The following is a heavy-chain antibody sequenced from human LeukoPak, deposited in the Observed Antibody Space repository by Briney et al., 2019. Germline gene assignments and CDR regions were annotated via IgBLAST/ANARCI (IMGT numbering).Heavy chain of an antibody. J-gene: IGHJ4*02. CDR3: AREGCSDGSCYFDY. Sequence: ASVKVSCKASGYTFTGYYMHWVRQAPGQGLEWMGWINPNSGGTNYAQKFQGRVTMTRDTSISTAYMELSRLRSDDTAVYYCAREGCSDGSCYFDYWGQGTLVTVSS. V-gene: IGHV1-2*02. CDR1: GYTFTGYY. CDR2: INPNSGGT. D-gene: IGHD2-15*01.